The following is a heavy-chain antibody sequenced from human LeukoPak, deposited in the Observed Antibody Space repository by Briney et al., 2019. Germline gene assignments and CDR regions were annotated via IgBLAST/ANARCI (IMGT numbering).Heavy chain of an antibody. Sequence: SETLSLTCAVYGGSFSGYYWSWIRQPPGKGLEWIGEINHSGSTNYNPSLKSRVTISVDTSKNQFSLKLSSVTATDTAVYYCARHDCITTTCYYFYGMDVWGQGTTVTVSS. CDR1: GGSFSGYY. J-gene: IGHJ6*02. CDR3: ARHDCITTTCYYFYGMDV. D-gene: IGHD2-2*01. CDR2: INHSGST. V-gene: IGHV4-34*01.